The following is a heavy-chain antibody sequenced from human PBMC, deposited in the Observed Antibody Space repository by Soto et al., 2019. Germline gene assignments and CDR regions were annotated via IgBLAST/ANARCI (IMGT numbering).Heavy chain of an antibody. V-gene: IGHV6-1*01. CDR1: GDSVSNSASA. CDR2: TYYTSKWSN. Sequence: SQTRSLTCAISGDSVSNSASAWNWIRQAPSRGLEWLGRTYYTSKWSNDYALSVRSRITINPGTSKNQFSLKLSSMTAADTAVYYCARPGITMVRGRYYGMDVWGQGTTVTVSS. D-gene: IGHD3-10*01. CDR3: ARPGITMVRGRYYGMDV. J-gene: IGHJ6*02.